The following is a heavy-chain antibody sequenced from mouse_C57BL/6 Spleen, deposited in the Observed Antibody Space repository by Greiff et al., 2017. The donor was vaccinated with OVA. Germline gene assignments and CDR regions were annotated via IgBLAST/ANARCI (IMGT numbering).Heavy chain of an antibody. CDR1: GYSITSGYD. Sequence: DVKLVESGPGMVKPSQSLSLTCTVTGYSITSGYDWHWIRHFPGNKLEWMGYISYSGSTNYNPSLKSRISITHDTSKNHFFLKLNSVTTEDTATYYCARDWDEGWYFDVWGTGTTVTVSS. V-gene: IGHV3-1*01. CDR3: ARDWDEGWYFDV. J-gene: IGHJ1*03. D-gene: IGHD4-1*01. CDR2: ISYSGST.